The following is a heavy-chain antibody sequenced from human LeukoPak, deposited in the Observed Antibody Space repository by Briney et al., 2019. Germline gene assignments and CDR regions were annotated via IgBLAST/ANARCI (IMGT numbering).Heavy chain of an antibody. D-gene: IGHD2-2*01. CDR2: ISYDGSNK. J-gene: IGHJ4*02. CDR3: ARDPSCVSCYHYFDY. V-gene: IGHV3-30*03. CDR1: GFTFNSYG. Sequence: PGRSLRLSCAASGFTFNSYGMHWVRQAPGKGLEWVAVISYDGSNKYYADSVKGRFTVSRDNSKNTLYLQMNSLRAEDTAVYYCARDPSCVSCYHYFDYWGQGTLVTVSS.